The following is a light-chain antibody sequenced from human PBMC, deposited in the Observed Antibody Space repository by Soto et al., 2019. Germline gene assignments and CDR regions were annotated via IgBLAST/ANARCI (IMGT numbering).Light chain of an antibody. CDR3: QKYNNAPPYT. CDR1: QGISNY. Sequence: DIQMTQSPSSLSASVGDRVTITCRASQGISNYLAWYQQKPGKVPKLLIYAASTLQAGVPSRGSGSGYRRDYTLTIISLKLEDVATKYCQKYNNAPPYTFGQGTKLEIK. J-gene: IGKJ2*01. V-gene: IGKV1-27*01. CDR2: AAS.